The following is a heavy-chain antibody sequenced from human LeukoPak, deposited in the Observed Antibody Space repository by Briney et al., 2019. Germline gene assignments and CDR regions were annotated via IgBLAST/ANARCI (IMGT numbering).Heavy chain of an antibody. D-gene: IGHD6-13*01. Sequence: SETLSLTCAVYGGSFSGYYWSWIRQPPGKGLEWIGEINHSGSTNYNPSLKSRVTISVDTSKNQFSLKLSSVTAADTAVYYCARVAYSSSWYGGWFDPWAREPWSPSPQ. V-gene: IGHV4-34*01. CDR1: GGSFSGYY. CDR2: INHSGST. CDR3: ARVAYSSSWYGGWFDP. J-gene: IGHJ5*02.